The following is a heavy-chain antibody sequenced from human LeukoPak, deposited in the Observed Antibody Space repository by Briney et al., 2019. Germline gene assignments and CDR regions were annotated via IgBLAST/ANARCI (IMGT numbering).Heavy chain of an antibody. D-gene: IGHD3-22*01. CDR3: AKAFSYDSSGYYLQGSGNWFDP. J-gene: IGHJ5*02. CDR2: ISGSGGST. CDR1: GFTFSSYA. V-gene: IGHV3-23*01. Sequence: GGSLRLSCAASGFTFSSYAMSWVRQAPGKGLEWVSAISGSGGSTYYADSVKGRFTISRDNSKNTLYLQMNSLRAEDTAVYYCAKAFSYDSSGYYLQGSGNWFDPWGQGTLVTVSS.